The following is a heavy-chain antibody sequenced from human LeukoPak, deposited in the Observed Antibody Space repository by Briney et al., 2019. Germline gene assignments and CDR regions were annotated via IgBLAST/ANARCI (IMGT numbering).Heavy chain of an antibody. V-gene: IGHV4-4*09. D-gene: IGHD1-26*01. J-gene: IGHJ5*02. Sequence: SETLSLTCTVSGGSISSYYWSWIRQPPGKGLEWIGYIYTSGSTNYNPSLKSRVTMSVDTSKNQFSLKLSSVTAADTAVYYCARATGVGATGWFDPWGQGTLVTVSS. CDR1: GGSISSYY. CDR3: ARATGVGATGWFDP. CDR2: IYTSGST.